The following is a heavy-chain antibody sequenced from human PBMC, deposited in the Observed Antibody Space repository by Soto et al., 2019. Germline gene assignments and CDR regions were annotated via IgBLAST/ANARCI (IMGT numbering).Heavy chain of an antibody. D-gene: IGHD5-12*01. V-gene: IGHV1-18*01. CDR2: ISAYNGNT. J-gene: IGHJ5*01. Sequence: GGSVNVSCTASGSTFTSYGISWVRQAPGQGLEWMGWISAYNGNTNYAQKLQGRVTMTTDTSTSTAYMELRSLRSDDTAVYYCASGCGYDSFWFDSWGQGTLVTV. CDR1: GSTFTSYG. CDR3: ASGCGYDSFWFDS.